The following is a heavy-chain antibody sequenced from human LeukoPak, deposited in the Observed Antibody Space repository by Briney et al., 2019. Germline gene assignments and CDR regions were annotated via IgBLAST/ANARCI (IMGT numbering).Heavy chain of an antibody. CDR1: GDSITSSAFY. Sequence: SETLSLTCTVSGDSITSSAFYWGWIRQPPGKGLEWIGYIYYSGSTYYNPSLKSRVTISVDTSKNQFSLKLSSVTAADTAVYYCARDTDYYDSSGYYDYWGQGTLVTVSS. CDR2: IYYSGST. J-gene: IGHJ4*02. D-gene: IGHD3-22*01. CDR3: ARDTDYYDSSGYYDY. V-gene: IGHV4-30-4*08.